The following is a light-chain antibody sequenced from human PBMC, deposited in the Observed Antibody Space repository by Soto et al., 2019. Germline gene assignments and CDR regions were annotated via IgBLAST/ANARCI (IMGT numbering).Light chain of an antibody. CDR1: QSVSGW. J-gene: IGKJ2*01. Sequence: DIQMTQSPSILSASVGGRVTITCRASQSVSGWLAWFQQKPGKAPKLLIYKASILENGVPSRFSGSGSGTEFTLTISSLQPDDFATYYCQQYNSYSTYTFGQGTKLEIK. CDR3: QQYNSYSTYT. V-gene: IGKV1-5*03. CDR2: KAS.